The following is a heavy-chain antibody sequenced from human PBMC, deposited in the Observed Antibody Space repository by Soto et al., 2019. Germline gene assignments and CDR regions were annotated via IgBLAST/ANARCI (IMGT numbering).Heavy chain of an antibody. V-gene: IGHV4-4*02. CDR2: ISHSGTV. Sequence: LSETLSLTCDVSSVSITSSNWWTWVRQPPGKGLEWLGKISHSGTVNYNATLRSRVTISVDKPKNQLSLKLMSVTAADEAVYYCGRDYDGVDYWGPGILVTVSS. CDR3: GRDYDGVDY. D-gene: IGHD3-16*01. J-gene: IGHJ4*02. CDR1: SVSITSSNW.